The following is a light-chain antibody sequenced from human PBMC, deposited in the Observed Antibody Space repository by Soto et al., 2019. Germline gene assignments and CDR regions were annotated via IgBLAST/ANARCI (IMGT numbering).Light chain of an antibody. CDR1: QSISSW. Sequence: DIQMTQSPSTLSASVGDRVTITCRASQSISSWLAWYQQKPGKAPKLLIYKASSLESGVPSRFSCSGSGTEFPLPISSLKPDDFATYYCQHYNSYPGYTFGQGTKRRSN. V-gene: IGKV1-5*03. CDR2: KAS. CDR3: QHYNSYPGYT. J-gene: IGKJ2*01.